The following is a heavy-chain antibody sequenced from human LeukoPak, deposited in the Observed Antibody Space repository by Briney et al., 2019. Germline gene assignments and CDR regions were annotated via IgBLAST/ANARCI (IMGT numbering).Heavy chain of an antibody. CDR1: GIAFSSYA. CDR2: ISGSGSST. D-gene: IGHD5-12*01. Sequence: GGSLRLSCAASGIAFSSYAMNWVRQAPGKGLEWVSGISGSGSSTYYADSVKGRFTISRDNSKNTLFLQMNSLRAEDTAVYYCARWGYSGYDSFDYWGQGTLVTVSS. J-gene: IGHJ4*02. CDR3: ARWGYSGYDSFDY. V-gene: IGHV3-23*01.